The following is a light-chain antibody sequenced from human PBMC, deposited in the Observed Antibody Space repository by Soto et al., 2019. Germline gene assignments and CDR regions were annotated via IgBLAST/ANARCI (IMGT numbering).Light chain of an antibody. CDR3: SSYTGSNARPGVV. Sequence: QSVLTQPASVSGSPGQSITISCTGTGSDIGAYNYVSWYQQHPGKAPQLIIYEVSNRPSGVSNRFSGSKSGNTASLTISGLQAEDETDYYCSSYTGSNARPGVVFGGGTKLTVL. J-gene: IGLJ2*01. CDR1: GSDIGAYNY. CDR2: EVS. V-gene: IGLV2-14*01.